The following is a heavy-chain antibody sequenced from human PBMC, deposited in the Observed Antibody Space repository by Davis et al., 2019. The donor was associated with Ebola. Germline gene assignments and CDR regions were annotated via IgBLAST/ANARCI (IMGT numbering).Heavy chain of an antibody. J-gene: IGHJ5*02. CDR3: ARADVIAARRWFDP. V-gene: IGHV4-59*01. D-gene: IGHD6-6*01. CDR1: GGSISSYY. CDR2: IYYSGST. Sequence: PSETLSLTCTVSGGSISSYYWSWIRQPPGKGLEWIGYIYYSGSTNYNPSLKSRVTISVDTSKNQFSLKLSSVTAADTAVYYCARADVIAARRWFDPWGQGTLVTVSS.